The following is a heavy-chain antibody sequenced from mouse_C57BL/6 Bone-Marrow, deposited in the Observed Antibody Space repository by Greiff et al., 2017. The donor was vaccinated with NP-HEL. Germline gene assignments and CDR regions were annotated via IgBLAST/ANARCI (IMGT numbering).Heavy chain of an antibody. CDR1: GYTFTSYW. CDR3: AREAYSNYDY. CDR2: IDPSDSYT. D-gene: IGHD2-5*01. Sequence: QVHVKQPGAELVMPGASVKLSCKASGYTFTSYWMHWVKQRPGQGLEWIGEIDPSDSYTNYNQKFKGKSTLTVDKSSSTAYMQLSSLTSEDSAVYYCAREAYSNYDYWGQGTTLTVSS. J-gene: IGHJ2*01. V-gene: IGHV1-69*01.